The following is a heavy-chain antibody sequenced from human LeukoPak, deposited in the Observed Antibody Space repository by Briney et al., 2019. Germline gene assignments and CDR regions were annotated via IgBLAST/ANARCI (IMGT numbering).Heavy chain of an antibody. J-gene: IGHJ4*02. CDR3: AKGYWNPVY. V-gene: IGHV3-23*01. Sequence: GGSLKLSCVASGFTFSTYAMTWVRQAPVKGLEWVSGISGSGGSTYYADSVKGRFTISRDNSKNTLYLQMNNLRAEDTALYYCAKGYWNPVYWGQGTLVTVSS. D-gene: IGHD1-1*01. CDR2: ISGSGGST. CDR1: GFTFSTYA.